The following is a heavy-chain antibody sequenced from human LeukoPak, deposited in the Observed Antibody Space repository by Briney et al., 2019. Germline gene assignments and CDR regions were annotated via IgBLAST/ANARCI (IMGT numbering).Heavy chain of an antibody. Sequence: PGGSLRLSCAASGFTFSSYAMHWVRQAPGKGLEWVSGISWNSGSIGYADSVKGRFTISRDNAKNSLYLQMNSLRAEDTALYYCAKDYGDYPLGFDYWGQGTLVTVSS. CDR1: GFTFSSYA. CDR3: AKDYGDYPLGFDY. J-gene: IGHJ4*02. V-gene: IGHV3-9*01. CDR2: ISWNSGSI. D-gene: IGHD4-17*01.